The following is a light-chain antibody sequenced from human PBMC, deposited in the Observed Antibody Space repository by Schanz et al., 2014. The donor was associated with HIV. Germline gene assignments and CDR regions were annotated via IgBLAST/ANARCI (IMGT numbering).Light chain of an antibody. CDR1: GSDIGGYNF. CDR3: TSYAGSNVLGI. Sequence: QSALTQPASVSASPGQSITISCTGTGSDIGGYNFVSWYQQCPGKAPKLVIFDVNNRPAGISSRFSGSKSGNTASLTVSGLQAEDEADYYCTSYAGSNVLGIFGGGTKLTVL. J-gene: IGLJ2*01. CDR2: DVN. V-gene: IGLV2-14*03.